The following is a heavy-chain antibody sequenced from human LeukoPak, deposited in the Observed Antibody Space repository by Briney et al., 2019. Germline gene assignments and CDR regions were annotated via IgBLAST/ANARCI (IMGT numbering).Heavy chain of an antibody. CDR2: INPNSGGT. J-gene: IGHJ4*02. Sequence: GASVKVSCKASGYTFTGYYMHWVRQAPGQGPEWMGWINPNSGGTNYAQKFQGRVTMTRDTSISTAYMELSRLRSDDTAVYYCAREIARNVVVVAATNFDYWGQGTLVTVSS. CDR3: AREIARNVVVVAATNFDY. V-gene: IGHV1-2*02. D-gene: IGHD2-15*01. CDR1: GYTFTGYY.